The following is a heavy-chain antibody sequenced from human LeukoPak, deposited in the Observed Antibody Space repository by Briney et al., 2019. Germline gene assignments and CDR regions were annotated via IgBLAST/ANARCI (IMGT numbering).Heavy chain of an antibody. J-gene: IGHJ4*02. CDR3: AREREDCSSSSCYEEFDC. D-gene: IGHD2-2*01. CDR2: ISGSGSTT. Sequence: PGGSLRLSCAVSGFTFSSYEMNWIRQAPGKGLEWVSYISGSGSTTYYADSVRGRFTTSRDNAENSLYLQMNNLRAEDTAIYYCAREREDCSSSSCYEEFDCWGQGTLVTVSS. V-gene: IGHV3-48*03. CDR1: GFTFSSYE.